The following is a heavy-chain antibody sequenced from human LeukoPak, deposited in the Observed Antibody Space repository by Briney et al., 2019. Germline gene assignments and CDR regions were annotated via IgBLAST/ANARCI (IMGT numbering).Heavy chain of an antibody. J-gene: IGHJ4*02. D-gene: IGHD1-26*01. CDR3: ARGGGGAKAFYFDY. CDR2: IDNNGIT. V-gene: IGHV4-59*04. Sequence: PSETLSLTCTVSGGSISSYQWSWIRQPPGKGLEWIGEIDNNGITNYNPSLKSRVTMSVDTTRKRFSLRLTSESAADTGVYYCARGGGGAKAFYFDYWGQGSLVTVSS. CDR1: GGSISSYQ.